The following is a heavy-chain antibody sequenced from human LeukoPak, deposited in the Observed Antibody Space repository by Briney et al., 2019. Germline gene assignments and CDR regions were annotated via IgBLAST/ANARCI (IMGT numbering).Heavy chain of an antibody. D-gene: IGHD3-9*01. J-gene: IGHJ4*02. CDR3: AGHLRYFDWFDY. Sequence: GGSLRLSCAASGFTFSSYAMSWVRQAPGKGLEWVSAISGSGGSTYHADSVKGRFTISRDNSKNTLYLQMNSLRAEDTAVYYCAGHLRYFDWFDYWGQGTLVTVSS. V-gene: IGHV3-23*01. CDR2: ISGSGGST. CDR1: GFTFSSYA.